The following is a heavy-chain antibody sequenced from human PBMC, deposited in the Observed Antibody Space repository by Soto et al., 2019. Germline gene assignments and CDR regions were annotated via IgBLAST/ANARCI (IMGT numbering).Heavy chain of an antibody. CDR3: ARDRGYR. V-gene: IGHV3-66*01. Sequence: EVQLVESGGGLVQPGGSLRLSCAASGFSVGDNYMKWVRQAPGKGLEWVSLIYSGGSTFYADSVKGRFTISRDNSKNTLFLPMNNLRVDDTAVYYCARDRGYRWGQGTMVTVSA. CDR2: IYSGGST. CDR1: GFSVGDNY. D-gene: IGHD5-12*01. J-gene: IGHJ3*01.